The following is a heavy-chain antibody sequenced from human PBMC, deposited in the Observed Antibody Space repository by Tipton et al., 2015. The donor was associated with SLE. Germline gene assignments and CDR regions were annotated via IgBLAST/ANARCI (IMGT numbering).Heavy chain of an antibody. V-gene: IGHV4-34*01. CDR3: ARQGYEDY. CDR1: GGSFSGYY. J-gene: IGHJ4*02. CDR2: INNSGST. Sequence: TLSLTCAVYGGSFSGYYWSWIRQPPGKGLEWSGEINNSGSTNYNPSLKSRVTISVDTSKNQFSLKLSSVTAADTAVYYCARQGYEDYWGQGTLVTVSS. D-gene: IGHD5-12*01.